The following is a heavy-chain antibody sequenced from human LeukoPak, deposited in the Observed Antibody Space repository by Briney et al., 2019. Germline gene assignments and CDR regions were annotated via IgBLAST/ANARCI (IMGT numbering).Heavy chain of an antibody. CDR1: GYTFTGYY. CDR3: ARDLRIAVAVFHYYYMDV. V-gene: IGHV1-2*02. Sequence: ASVKVSCKASGYTFTGYYMHWVRQAPGQGLEWVGWINPNSGGTNYAQKFQGRVTMTRDTSISTAYMELSRLRSDDTAVYYCARDLRIAVAVFHYYYMDVWGKGTTVTISS. J-gene: IGHJ6*03. D-gene: IGHD6-19*01. CDR2: INPNSGGT.